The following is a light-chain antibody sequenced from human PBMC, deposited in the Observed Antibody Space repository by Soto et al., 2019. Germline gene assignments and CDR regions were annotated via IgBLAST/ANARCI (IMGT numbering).Light chain of an antibody. CDR1: SSDVGGYNY. Sequence: QSVLTQPRSVSGSPGQSATIPCTGTSSDVGGYNYVSWYQQHPGKAPKLMIYDVTKRPSGVPDRFSGSRSGNTASLTISGLQAEDEADYYCCSYAGSYTWVFGGGTQLTVL. CDR3: CSYAGSYTWV. J-gene: IGLJ3*02. V-gene: IGLV2-11*01. CDR2: DVT.